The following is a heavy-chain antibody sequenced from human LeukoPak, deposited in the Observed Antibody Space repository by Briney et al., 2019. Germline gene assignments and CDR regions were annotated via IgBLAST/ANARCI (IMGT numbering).Heavy chain of an antibody. CDR1: GGSISSYY. V-gene: IGHV4-59*08. D-gene: IGHD5-24*01. Sequence: SETLSPTCTVSGGSISSYYWSWIRQPPGKGLEWIGYIYYSGSTNYNPSLKSRVTISVDTSKNQFSLKLSSVTAADTAVYYCARRRGGHPFDPWGQGTLVTVSS. J-gene: IGHJ5*02. CDR3: ARRRGGHPFDP. CDR2: IYYSGST.